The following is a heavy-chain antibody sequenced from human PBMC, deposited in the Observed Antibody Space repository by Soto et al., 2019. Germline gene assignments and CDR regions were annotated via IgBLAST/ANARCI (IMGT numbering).Heavy chain of an antibody. J-gene: IGHJ4*02. Sequence: NPSETLSLTCTVSGGSISSGGYYWSWIRQHPGKGLEWIGYIYYSGSTYYNPSLKSRVTISVDTSKNQFSLKLSSVTAADTAVYYCARETYYYDSSGYFTYYFDYWGQGTLVTVSP. CDR2: IYYSGST. D-gene: IGHD3-22*01. CDR3: ARETYYYDSSGYFTYYFDY. CDR1: GGSISSGGYY. V-gene: IGHV4-31*03.